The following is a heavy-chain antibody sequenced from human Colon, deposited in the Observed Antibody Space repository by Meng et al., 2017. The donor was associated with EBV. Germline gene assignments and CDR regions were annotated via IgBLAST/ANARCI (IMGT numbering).Heavy chain of an antibody. CDR2: IYHGGNT. Sequence: QVRRPESGPGLVEPSGPLSLTCAVSGASISSNNWWSWGRQPPGKGLEWIGEIYHGGNTNYNPSLKSRVTISVDRSNDQFSLSLSSVTAADTAVYYCARGNAYNAPSFDYWGQGTLVTVSS. CDR1: GASISSNNW. V-gene: IGHV4-4*02. J-gene: IGHJ4*02. D-gene: IGHD5-24*01. CDR3: ARGNAYNAPSFDY.